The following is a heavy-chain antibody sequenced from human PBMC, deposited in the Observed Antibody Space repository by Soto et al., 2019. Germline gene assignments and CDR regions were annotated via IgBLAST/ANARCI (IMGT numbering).Heavy chain of an antibody. CDR2: IYYSGSA. J-gene: IGHJ5*02. CDR3: ARARRVVVISGPQNWFDP. Sequence: ASETLSLTCTVSGGSISSSGYYWGWIRQPPGKGLEWIGNIYYSGSAYYNPSLKSRVTISVDMSKNQFSLKLSSVTAADTAVYYCARARRVVVISGPQNWFDPWGQGTLVTVSS. CDR1: GGSISSSGYY. D-gene: IGHD3-22*01. V-gene: IGHV4-39*07.